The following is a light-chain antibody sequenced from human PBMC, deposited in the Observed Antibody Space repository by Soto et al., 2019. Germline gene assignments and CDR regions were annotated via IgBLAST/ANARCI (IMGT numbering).Light chain of an antibody. J-gene: IGKJ2*01. CDR1: QSVSSSF. Sequence: EIVLTQSPGTLSLSPGERAALSCRASQSVSSSFLACYQQKPGQASRLLIHGASSRAPCIPYRFSGSGSVTTFTLTISRLAPEAFAVYYCQPFRGSPPYTFGKRTKLDIK. CDR2: GAS. V-gene: IGKV3-20*01. CDR3: QPFRGSPPYT.